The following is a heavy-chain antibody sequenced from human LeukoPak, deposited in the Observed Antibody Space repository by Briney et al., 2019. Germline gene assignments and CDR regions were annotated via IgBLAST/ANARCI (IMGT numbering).Heavy chain of an antibody. D-gene: IGHD1-1*01. Sequence: GGSLRLSCAASGFTFSSYSMNWVRQAPEQGLEWVSCISSSTSYIYYADSVKGRFTISRDNAKNSLYLQMNSLRAEDTAVYYCARPKYATTPPFDYWGQGTLVTVSS. CDR1: GFTFSSYS. CDR3: ARPKYATTPPFDY. V-gene: IGHV3-21*01. J-gene: IGHJ4*02. CDR2: ISSSTSYI.